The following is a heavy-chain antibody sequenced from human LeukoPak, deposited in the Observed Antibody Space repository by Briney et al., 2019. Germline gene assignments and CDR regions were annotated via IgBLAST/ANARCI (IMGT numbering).Heavy chain of an antibody. Sequence: GGSLSLSCAASGFTFSSYSMNWVRQAPGKGLEWVSSISSSSSYIYYADSVKGRFTISRDNAKNSLYLQMNSLRAEDTAVYYCARVGTYYDFWSGLDVWGKGTTVTVSS. CDR2: ISSSSSYI. CDR1: GFTFSSYS. J-gene: IGHJ6*04. CDR3: ARVGTYYDFWSGLDV. D-gene: IGHD3-3*01. V-gene: IGHV3-21*01.